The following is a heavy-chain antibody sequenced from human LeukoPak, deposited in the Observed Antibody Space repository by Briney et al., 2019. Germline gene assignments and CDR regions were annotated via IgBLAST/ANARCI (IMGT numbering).Heavy chain of an antibody. CDR2: ISYDGSNK. V-gene: IGHV3-30*04. Sequence: GGSLRLSCAASGFTFSSYAMHWVRQAPGKGLEWVAVISYDGSNKYYADSVKGRFTISRDNSKNTLYLQMNSLRAEDTAVYYCARVIAAAGFYYGYMDVWGKGTTVTVSS. D-gene: IGHD6-13*01. CDR1: GFTFSSYA. J-gene: IGHJ6*03. CDR3: ARVIAAAGFYYGYMDV.